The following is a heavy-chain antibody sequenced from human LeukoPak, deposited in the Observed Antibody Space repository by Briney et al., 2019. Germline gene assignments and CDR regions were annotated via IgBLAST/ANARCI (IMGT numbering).Heavy chain of an antibody. V-gene: IGHV3-66*01. CDR1: GFTVSSNY. CDR2: IYSGGST. CDR3: VKEIAYYDY. D-gene: IGHD2-21*01. J-gene: IGHJ4*02. Sequence: PGGSLRLSCAASGFTVSSNYMSWVRQAPGKGLEWVSVIYSGGSTYYADSVKGRFTISRDNSKNTLYLQMTSLREDDTGLYYCVKEIAYYDYWGQGTLVTVSS.